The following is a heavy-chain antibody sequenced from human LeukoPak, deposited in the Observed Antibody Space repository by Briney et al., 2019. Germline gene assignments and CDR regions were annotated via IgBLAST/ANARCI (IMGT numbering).Heavy chain of an antibody. J-gene: IGHJ4*02. CDR1: GFTFSSYA. V-gene: IGHV3-23*01. D-gene: IGHD6-13*01. Sequence: PGGSLRLSCAASGFTFSSYAMSWVRQAPGKGLEWVSAISGSGGSTYYADSVKGRFTISRDNSKNTLYLQMNSLRAEDTAVYYCAKDSYSSSWYGLFDYWGQGTLVTGSS. CDR2: ISGSGGST. CDR3: AKDSYSSSWYGLFDY.